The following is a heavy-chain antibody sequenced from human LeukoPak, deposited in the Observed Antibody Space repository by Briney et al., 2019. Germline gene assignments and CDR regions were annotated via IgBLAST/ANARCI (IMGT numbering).Heavy chain of an antibody. Sequence: GGSLRLSCAASGFTFSAYAMYWVRQAPGKGLEWVSSIEASGGATYYADSVKGRFTISRDNSKNTFYLQMNSLRAEDTAVYYCAKTTIGYSSGRYPGWPVDYWGQGTLVTASS. CDR2: IEASGGAT. V-gene: IGHV3-23*01. CDR3: AKTTIGYSSGRYPGWPVDY. J-gene: IGHJ4*02. CDR1: GFTFSAYA. D-gene: IGHD6-19*01.